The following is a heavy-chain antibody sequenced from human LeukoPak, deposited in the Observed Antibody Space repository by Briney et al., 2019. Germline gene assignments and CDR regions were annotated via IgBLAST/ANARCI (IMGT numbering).Heavy chain of an antibody. J-gene: IGHJ4*02. Sequence: SETLSLTCTVSGGSISSYYWSWIRQPPGKGLEWIGYIYYSGSTNYNPSLKSRVTISVDTSRNQFSLKLSSVTAADTAVYYCARAGVGDSSGYYGYWGQGTLVTVSS. D-gene: IGHD3-22*01. V-gene: IGHV4-59*01. CDR2: IYYSGST. CDR1: GGSISSYY. CDR3: ARAGVGDSSGYYGY.